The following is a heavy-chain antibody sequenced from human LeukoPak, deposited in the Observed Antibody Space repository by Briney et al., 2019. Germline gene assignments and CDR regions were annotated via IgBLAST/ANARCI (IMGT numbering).Heavy chain of an antibody. J-gene: IGHJ4*02. CDR1: GFTFGSYA. V-gene: IGHV3-23*01. Sequence: GGSLRLSCAASGFTFGSYAMGWVRQAPGKGLEWVSAVSASGPNTYYADSVKGRFTVSRDNSKNTLYLQMSSLRADDTAVYYCARGRGSSRYYFDYWGRGTLVTASS. CDR2: VSASGPNT. D-gene: IGHD1-26*01. CDR3: ARGRGSSRYYFDY.